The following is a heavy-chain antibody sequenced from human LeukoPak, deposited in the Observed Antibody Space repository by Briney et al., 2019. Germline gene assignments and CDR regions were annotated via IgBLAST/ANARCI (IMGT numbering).Heavy chain of an antibody. CDR3: ARQNTKSFDF. CDR2: VYPGDSDT. V-gene: IGHV5-51*01. CDR1: GDRFNTYW. J-gene: IGHJ4*02. D-gene: IGHD1/OR15-1a*01. Sequence: GESLKISCQGSGDRFNTYWIAWVRQLPGKGLEWMGNVYPGDSDTRYSPSFQGQVTMAVGKSLSTAYLQWSSLKASDTAIYYCARQNTKSFDFWGQGTLVTVSS.